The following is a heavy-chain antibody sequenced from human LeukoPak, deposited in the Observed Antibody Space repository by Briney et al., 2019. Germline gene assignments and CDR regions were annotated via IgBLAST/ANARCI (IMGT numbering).Heavy chain of an antibody. CDR1: DGSMGTYY. CDR2: IYYSGST. J-gene: IGHJ4*01. D-gene: IGHD2-2*01. CDR3: ARGRLGRQHASFFDS. V-gene: IGHV4-59*08. Sequence: SETLSLTCSVSDGSMGTYYWGWIRQPPGKRLERIGYIYYSGSTTYNPSLKSRVTVSVDTSKNQFSLKLTPMTAADTAVYYCARGRLGRQHASFFDSWGHGTLVTVSS.